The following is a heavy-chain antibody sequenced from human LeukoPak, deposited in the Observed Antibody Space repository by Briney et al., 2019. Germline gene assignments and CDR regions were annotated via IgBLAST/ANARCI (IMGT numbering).Heavy chain of an antibody. CDR2: IKEDGTET. CDR1: GFIFSSYW. D-gene: IGHD6-19*01. Sequence: SGGSLRLSCAASGFIFSSYWMSWVRQAPGKGLEWVASIKEDGTETYYVDSVKGRFTISRDNAKNSLYLQMNSLRAEDTAVYYCAKERNLEIAVAGTIFDYWGQGTLVTVSS. V-gene: IGHV3-7*01. J-gene: IGHJ4*02. CDR3: AKERNLEIAVAGTIFDY.